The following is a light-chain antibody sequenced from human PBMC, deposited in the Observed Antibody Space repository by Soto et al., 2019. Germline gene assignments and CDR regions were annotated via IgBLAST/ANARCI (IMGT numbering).Light chain of an antibody. J-gene: IGLJ2*01. V-gene: IGLV2-23*01. Sequence: QSVLTQPASVSGSPGQSITISCTGTSSDVGSYNLVSWFQQHPGKAPKLMIYEGSKRPSGVSNRFSGSKSGNTASLTISGLQAEDEADYYCCSYAVTNILVVGGGTKLTVL. CDR3: CSYAVTNILV. CDR2: EGS. CDR1: SSDVGSYNL.